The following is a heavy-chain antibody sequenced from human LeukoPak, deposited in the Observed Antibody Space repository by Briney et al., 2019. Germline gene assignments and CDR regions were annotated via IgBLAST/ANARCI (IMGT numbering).Heavy chain of an antibody. D-gene: IGHD2-2*03. CDR3: ARVDNLRDYYGMDV. Sequence: GGSLRLSCAVSGFTFRTYWMHWVRQVPGEGLVWVSRINEDGSITNYADSVKGRFSISRDNSKNTLYLQMNSLRPEDTAVYYCARVDNLRDYYGMDVWGQGTTVTVSS. J-gene: IGHJ6*02. CDR2: INEDGSIT. CDR1: GFTFRTYW. V-gene: IGHV3-74*01.